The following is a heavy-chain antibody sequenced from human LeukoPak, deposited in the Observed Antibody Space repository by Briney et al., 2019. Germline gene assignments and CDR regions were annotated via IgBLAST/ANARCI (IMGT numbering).Heavy chain of an antibody. J-gene: IGHJ4*02. Sequence: PGRSLRLSCAASGFTFGDYAMNWVRQAPGKGLEWVSGISWNSGRIGYADSVKGRFTISRDNAKDSLYLQRSSLRADDSALYYCAKDYYPGSDIVVVVAALDYWGQVTLVTVSS. V-gene: IGHV3-9*01. CDR2: ISWNSGRI. CDR3: AKDYYPGSDIVVVVAALDY. D-gene: IGHD2-15*01. CDR1: GFTFGDYA.